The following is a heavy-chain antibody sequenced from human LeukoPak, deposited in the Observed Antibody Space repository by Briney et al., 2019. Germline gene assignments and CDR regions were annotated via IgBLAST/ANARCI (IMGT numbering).Heavy chain of an antibody. CDR2: ILSDGSQK. D-gene: IGHD3-16*02. V-gene: IGHV3-33*05. CDR1: GFIFSNYG. Sequence: TGRSLRLSCAASGFIFSNYGMHWVRQAPGKGLEWAALILSDGSQKFYADAVKGRFTISRDNSKNMLYLQMNSLRVEDTAVYYCARAVEAYYDYIWGSYRNGPYYYFDYWGQGTLVTVSS. J-gene: IGHJ4*02. CDR3: ARAVEAYYDYIWGSYRNGPYYYFDY.